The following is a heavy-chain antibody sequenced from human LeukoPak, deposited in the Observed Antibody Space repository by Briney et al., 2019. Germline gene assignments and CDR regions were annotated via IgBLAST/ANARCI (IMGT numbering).Heavy chain of an antibody. CDR1: GYTFTSYG. Sequence: ASVKVSCKASGYTFTSYGISWARQAPGQGLEWMGWISAYNGNTNYAQTLQGRVILTTDTSTSTAHMELRSLRSDDTAVYYCARDYTGTYPFDHWGQGTLVTVSS. V-gene: IGHV1-18*01. J-gene: IGHJ4*02. CDR3: ARDYTGTYPFDH. CDR2: ISAYNGNT. D-gene: IGHD1-26*01.